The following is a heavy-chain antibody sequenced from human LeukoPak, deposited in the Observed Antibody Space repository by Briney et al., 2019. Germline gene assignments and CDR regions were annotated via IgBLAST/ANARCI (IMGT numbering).Heavy chain of an antibody. CDR2: TYYRSKWYN. Sequence: SQTLSLTCVISGDNFSSNSVAWNWIRQSPSRGLEWLGRTYYRSKWYNDYAVSVKSRILINPDTSKNQFSLQLNSVTPEDTAVYFCARKVGSYFDFWGQGTLVTVSS. D-gene: IGHD1-26*01. V-gene: IGHV6-1*01. J-gene: IGHJ4*02. CDR1: GDNFSSNSVA. CDR3: ARKVGSYFDF.